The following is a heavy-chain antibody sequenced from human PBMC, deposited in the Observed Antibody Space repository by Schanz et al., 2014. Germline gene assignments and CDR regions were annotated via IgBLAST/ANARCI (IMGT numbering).Heavy chain of an antibody. Sequence: EVQLVESGGGLVKPGRSLRLSCTASGFTFGDYAMSWVRQAPGKGLECVSIIYSDGSTYYVDSVKGRFIISRDNSKNTVYLQMNSLRAEDTAVYYCARDPGGTKTHGLWGQGTLVTVSS. CDR2: IYSDGST. J-gene: IGHJ4*02. CDR1: GFTFGDYA. CDR3: ARDPGGTKTHGL. D-gene: IGHD2-15*01. V-gene: IGHV3-66*01.